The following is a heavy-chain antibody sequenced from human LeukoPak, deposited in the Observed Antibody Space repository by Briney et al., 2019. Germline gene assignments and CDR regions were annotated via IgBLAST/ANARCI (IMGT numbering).Heavy chain of an antibody. CDR1: GFTFSSYA. CDR3: AKGWDSVVRGSSFDY. Sequence: GGSLRLSCAASGFTFSSYAMSWVRQAPGKGLEWVSGISGSGGSTYYADSVKGRFTISRDNSKNTLYLQMNSLRDEDTAVYYCAKGWDSVVRGSSFDYWGQGTLVTVSS. J-gene: IGHJ4*02. CDR2: ISGSGGST. V-gene: IGHV3-23*01. D-gene: IGHD3-10*01.